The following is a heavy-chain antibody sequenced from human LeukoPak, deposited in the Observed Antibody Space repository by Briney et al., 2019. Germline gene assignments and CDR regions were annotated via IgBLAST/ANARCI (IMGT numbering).Heavy chain of an antibody. CDR3: ARAPGEGWFDP. J-gene: IGHJ5*02. CDR2: IKQDGSEK. D-gene: IGHD4-17*01. Sequence: PGGSLRLSCAASGFTFSDYYMSWIRQAPGKGLEWVASIKQDGSEKYYVDSVKGRFTISRDNAKNSLYLQMNSLRAEDTALYYCARAPGEGWFDPWGQGTLVTVSS. CDR1: GFTFSDYY. V-gene: IGHV3-7*01.